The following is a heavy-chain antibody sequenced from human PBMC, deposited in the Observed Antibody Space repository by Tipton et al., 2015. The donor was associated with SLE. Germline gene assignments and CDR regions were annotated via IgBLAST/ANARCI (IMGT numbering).Heavy chain of an antibody. CDR3: ARASSGGGRSSGWFNY. CDR2: INYSGST. Sequence: TLSLTCAVYGGSFSGYYWSWIRQPPGKGLEWIGSINYSGSTFYNPSLKSRVTISVDTSKNQFSLKLSSVTAADTAVYYCARASSGGGRSSGWFNYWGQGTLVTVSS. CDR1: GGSFSGYY. J-gene: IGHJ4*02. V-gene: IGHV4-34*01. D-gene: IGHD6-19*01.